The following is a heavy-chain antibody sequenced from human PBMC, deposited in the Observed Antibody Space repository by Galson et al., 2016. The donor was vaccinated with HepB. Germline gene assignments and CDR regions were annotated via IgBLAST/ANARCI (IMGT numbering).Heavy chain of an antibody. CDR2: IHSDGSTT. Sequence: SLRLSCAASGFTVSSNYMSWVRQAPGKGLVWVSRIHSDGSTTSYADSVKGRFTISRDNAKNTLYLQMNSLRAEDTAVYYCTRYYDILTGYYASDYWGQGTLVTVSS. J-gene: IGHJ4*02. D-gene: IGHD3-9*01. V-gene: IGHV3-74*01. CDR3: TRYYDILTGYYASDY. CDR1: GFTVSSNY.